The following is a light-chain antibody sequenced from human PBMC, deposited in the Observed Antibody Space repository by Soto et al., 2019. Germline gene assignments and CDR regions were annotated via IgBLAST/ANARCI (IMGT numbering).Light chain of an antibody. Sequence: QAVVTQDPSLTVSPGGTSTLTCGSSTGAVTSGYYPIWFQLKPGQAPKTLIYSTNNKHSWTPARFSGSLLGGKAALTLSGVQPEGGADSYCLLFYGDTWMFGRGTKLTVL. CDR1: TGAVTSGYY. CDR2: STN. CDR3: LLFYGDTWM. V-gene: IGLV7-43*01. J-gene: IGLJ3*02.